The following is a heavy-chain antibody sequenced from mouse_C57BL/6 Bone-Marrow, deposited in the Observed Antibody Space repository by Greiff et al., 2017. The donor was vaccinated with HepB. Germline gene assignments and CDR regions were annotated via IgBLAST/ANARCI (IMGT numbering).Heavy chain of an antibody. CDR3: TVGPFYYYGSSYGYFDV. Sequence: EVQLQESGAELVRPGASVKLSCTASGFNIKDDYMHWVKQRPEQGLEWIGWIDPENGDTEYASKFQGKATITADTSSNTAYLQLSSLTSEDTAVYYCTVGPFYYYGSSYGYFDVWGTGTTVTVSS. CDR2: IDPENGDT. CDR1: GFNIKDDY. D-gene: IGHD1-1*01. V-gene: IGHV14-4*01. J-gene: IGHJ1*03.